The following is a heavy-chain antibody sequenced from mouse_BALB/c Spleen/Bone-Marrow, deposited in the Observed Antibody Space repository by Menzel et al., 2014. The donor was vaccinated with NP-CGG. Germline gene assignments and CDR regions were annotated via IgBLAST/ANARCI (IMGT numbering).Heavy chain of an antibody. D-gene: IGHD2-3*01. CDR2: ISYSGST. CDR1: GDSITSGY. Sequence: EVQLQQSGPSLVKPSQTLSLTCPVTGDSITSGYWNWIRNFPGNKLEYMGYISYSGSTYYSPSLKSRISITRDTSKNQYYLQLNSVTTEDTATYYCATYDGYYFDYWGQGTTLTVSS. J-gene: IGHJ2*01. V-gene: IGHV3-8*02. CDR3: ATYDGYYFDY.